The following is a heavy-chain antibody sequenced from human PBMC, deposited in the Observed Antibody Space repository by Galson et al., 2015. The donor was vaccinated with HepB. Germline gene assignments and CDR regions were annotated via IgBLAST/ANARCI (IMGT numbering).Heavy chain of an antibody. Sequence: SVKVSCKASGGTFSSYAISWVRQAPGQGLEWMGGIIPIFGTANYAQKFQGRVTITADESTSTAYMELSSLRSEDTAVYYCARVGQWLVQVDYYMDVWGKGTTVTVSS. V-gene: IGHV1-69*13. CDR1: GGTFSSYA. D-gene: IGHD6-19*01. CDR3: ARVGQWLVQVDYYMDV. J-gene: IGHJ6*03. CDR2: IIPIFGTA.